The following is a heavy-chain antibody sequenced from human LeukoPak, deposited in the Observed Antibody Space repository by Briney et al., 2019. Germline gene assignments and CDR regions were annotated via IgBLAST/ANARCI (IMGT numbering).Heavy chain of an antibody. CDR1: GYSFTSYG. D-gene: IGHD2-15*01. CDR3: ARDSADCSGGTCYSAEYFQN. V-gene: IGHV1-18*01. CDR2: ISVYNGNT. Sequence: ASVKVSCKASGYSFTSYGISWVRQAPGQGLEWMGWISVYNGNTKYAQKLQGRVTMTTDTSTSTAYMELRSLRSDDTAVYYCARDSADCSGGTCYSAEYFQNWGQGTLVTVSS. J-gene: IGHJ1*01.